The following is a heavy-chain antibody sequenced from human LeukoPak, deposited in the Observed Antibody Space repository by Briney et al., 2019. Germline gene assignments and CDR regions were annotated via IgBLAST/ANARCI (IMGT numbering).Heavy chain of an antibody. CDR2: IYYSGST. Sequence: SETLSLTCTVSGGSISSYYWSWIRQPPGKGLEWIGYIYYSGSTNYNPSLKSRVTISVDTSKNQFSLKLSSVTAADTAVYYCARERIVVVPAATGWEYNWFDPWGQGTLVTVSS. J-gene: IGHJ5*02. CDR1: GGSISSYY. V-gene: IGHV4-59*12. D-gene: IGHD2-2*01. CDR3: ARERIVVVPAATGWEYNWFDP.